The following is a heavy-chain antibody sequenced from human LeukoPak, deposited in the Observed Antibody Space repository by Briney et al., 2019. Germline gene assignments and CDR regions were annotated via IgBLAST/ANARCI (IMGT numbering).Heavy chain of an antibody. D-gene: IGHD6-13*01. J-gene: IGHJ4*02. Sequence: ASVKVSCKASGYTFTSYAMHWVRQAPGQRLEWMGWINAGNGNTKYSQEFQGRVTITRDTSASTAYMELSSLRSEDTAVYYCARDPGPGIAAAGDYWGQGTLVTVSS. CDR2: INAGNGNT. CDR3: ARDPGPGIAAAGDY. V-gene: IGHV1-3*01. CDR1: GYTFTSYA.